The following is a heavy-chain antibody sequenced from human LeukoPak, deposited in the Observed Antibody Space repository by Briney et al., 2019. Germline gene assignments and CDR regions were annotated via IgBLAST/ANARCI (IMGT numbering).Heavy chain of an antibody. V-gene: IGHV3-33*01. D-gene: IGHD4-17*01. J-gene: IGHJ4*02. CDR3: ARGDLNYGDLRDY. CDR2: IWYDGSNK. Sequence: PGGSLRLSCAASGFTFSSYDMHWVRQAPGKGLEWVAVIWYDGSNKYYADSVKGRFTISRDNSKNTLYLQMNSLRAEDTAVYHCARGDLNYGDLRDYWGQGTLVTVSS. CDR1: GFTFSSYD.